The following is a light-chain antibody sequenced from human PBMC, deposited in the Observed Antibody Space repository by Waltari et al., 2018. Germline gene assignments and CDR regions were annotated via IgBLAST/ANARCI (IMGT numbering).Light chain of an antibody. CDR2: NNN. J-gene: IGLJ3*02. Sequence: QSVLTQPPSASGTPGQRVSISCSGTNSNIRTNPVNWSQQIPGTAPKLPIYNNNLRPSGVSDRISASKSGTSASLAISGLQSEDEATYYCAAWDGSLHGPVFGGGTKLTVL. V-gene: IGLV1-44*01. CDR1: NSNIRTNP. CDR3: AAWDGSLHGPV.